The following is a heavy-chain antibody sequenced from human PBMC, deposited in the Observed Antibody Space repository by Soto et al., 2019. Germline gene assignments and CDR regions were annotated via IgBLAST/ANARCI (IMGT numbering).Heavy chain of an antibody. D-gene: IGHD3-10*01. CDR3: ARLYGSCVDN. Sequence: QVQLQESGPGLVKPSETLSLTCTVSGGSISSYYWIWIRQPPGKGLEWIGYIYYSGSTHYNPSLKHGVTMSVDQSTIQFSLKLNSVTAAHTPVYYGARLYGSCVDNWGQGKLVTVSS. CDR2: IYYSGST. J-gene: IGHJ4*02. V-gene: IGHV4-59*08. CDR1: GGSISSYY.